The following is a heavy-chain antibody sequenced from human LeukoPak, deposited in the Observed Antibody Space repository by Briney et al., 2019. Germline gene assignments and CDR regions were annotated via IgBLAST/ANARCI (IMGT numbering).Heavy chain of an antibody. CDR3: ARVSSGGRYSGYDGDY. J-gene: IGHJ4*02. Sequence: EASVKVSCKASGGTFSSYAISWVRQAPGQGLEWMGRIIPILGIANYAQKFQGRVTITADKSTSTAYMELSSLRSEDTAVYYCARVSSGGRYSGYDGDYWGQGALVTVSS. CDR1: GGTFSSYA. V-gene: IGHV1-69*04. D-gene: IGHD5-12*01. CDR2: IIPILGIA.